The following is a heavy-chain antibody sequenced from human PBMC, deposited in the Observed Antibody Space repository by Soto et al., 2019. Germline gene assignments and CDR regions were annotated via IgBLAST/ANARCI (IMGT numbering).Heavy chain of an antibody. CDR1: GDSISSADYY. D-gene: IGHD1-1*01. CDR2: IFCSGTT. CDR3: ARDLWVEPELYYYGMDV. V-gene: IGHV4-30-4*01. Sequence: SETLSLTCTVSGDSISSADYYWSWIRQTPGKGLEWIGHIFCSGTTYYNPSLKSRLTISVDTSKNHFSLRLTSVTAADTAVYYCARDLWVEPELYYYGMDVWGQGTTVTVSS. J-gene: IGHJ6*02.